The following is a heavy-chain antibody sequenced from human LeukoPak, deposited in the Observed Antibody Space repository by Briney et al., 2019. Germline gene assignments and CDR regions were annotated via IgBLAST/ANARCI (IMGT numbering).Heavy chain of an antibody. V-gene: IGHV1-58*01. D-gene: IGHD3-10*01. CDR1: GFTFISSA. J-gene: IGHJ4*02. Sequence: SVKVSCKASGFTFISSAVQWVRQARGQRLEWIGWIVAGSGNTNYAQKFQGRVTITSDMSTSTAYMELRSLRSEDTAVYYCAAVLYYGSLYGFDYWGQGTLVTVSS. CDR3: AAVLYYGSLYGFDY. CDR2: IVAGSGNT.